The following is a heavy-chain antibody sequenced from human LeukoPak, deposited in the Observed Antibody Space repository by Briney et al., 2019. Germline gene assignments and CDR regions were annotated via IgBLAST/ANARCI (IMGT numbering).Heavy chain of an antibody. Sequence: SQTLSLTCTVSGGSISSGSYYWSWIRQPAGKGLEWIGRIYSSRSIYNPSLKSRVTMSVDTSKNQFSLKLSSVTAADTAVYYCARAAVRDTTSGLDFDYWGQGILVTVSS. CDR2: IYSSRS. CDR1: GGSISSGSYY. V-gene: IGHV4-61*02. D-gene: IGHD1-26*01. CDR3: ARAAVRDTTSGLDFDY. J-gene: IGHJ4*02.